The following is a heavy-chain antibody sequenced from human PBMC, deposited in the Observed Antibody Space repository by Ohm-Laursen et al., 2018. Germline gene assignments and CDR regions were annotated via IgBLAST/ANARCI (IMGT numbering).Heavy chain of an antibody. CDR1: GGTFSSYA. V-gene: IGHV1-69*06. D-gene: IGHD5-12*01. J-gene: IGHJ4*02. CDR2: IIPIFGTA. Sequence: SVKVSCKASGGTFSSYAISWVRQAPGQGLEWMGGIIPIFGTANYAQKFQGRVTITADKSTSTAYMELSRLRSDDTAVYYCAREGWLRTHYFDYWGQGTLVTVSS. CDR3: AREGWLRTHYFDY.